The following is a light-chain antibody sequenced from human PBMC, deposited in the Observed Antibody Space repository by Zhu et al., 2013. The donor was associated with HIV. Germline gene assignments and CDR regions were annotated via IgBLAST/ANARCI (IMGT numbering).Light chain of an antibody. Sequence: EVVLMQSPGTLSLSPGERATLSCRASQTVSYKHIAWYQQKPGQAPRLLIYGASSRAPDIPDRFSGGGSGTVFTLTISSLEPEDFAVYYCQQRWQWPPITFGQGTRLEIK. CDR3: QQRWQWPPIT. J-gene: IGKJ5*01. CDR1: QTVSYKH. V-gene: IGKV3D-20*02. CDR2: GAS.